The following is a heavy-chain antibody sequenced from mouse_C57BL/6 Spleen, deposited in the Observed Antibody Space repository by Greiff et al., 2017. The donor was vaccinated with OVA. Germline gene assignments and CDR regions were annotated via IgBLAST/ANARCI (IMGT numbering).Heavy chain of an antibody. CDR1: GYTFTSYW. CDR2: IYPGSGST. Sequence: VKLQQPGAELVKPGASVKMSCKASGYTFTSYWITWVKQRPGQGLEWIGDIYPGSGSTNYNEKFKSKATLTVDTSSSTAYMQLSSLTSEDSAVYYCARSAITTVVGGYFDYWGQGTTLTVSS. V-gene: IGHV1-55*01. CDR3: ARSAITTVVGGYFDY. J-gene: IGHJ2*01. D-gene: IGHD1-1*01.